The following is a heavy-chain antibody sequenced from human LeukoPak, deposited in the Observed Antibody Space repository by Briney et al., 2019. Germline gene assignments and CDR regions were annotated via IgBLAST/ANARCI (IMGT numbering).Heavy chain of an antibody. J-gene: IGHJ6*03. Sequence: GGSLRLSCAASGFTFSSYGMYWVRQAPGKGLEWVAFTRHNGSNKYYADTFKGRFTISRDNSKNTLYLKMNSLRAEDTAGYYCAKGHGWEAAYYDYYIDVWGKGTTVTISS. V-gene: IGHV3-30*02. CDR3: AKGHGWEAAYYDYYIDV. CDR2: TRHNGSNK. CDR1: GFTFSSYG. D-gene: IGHD1-26*01.